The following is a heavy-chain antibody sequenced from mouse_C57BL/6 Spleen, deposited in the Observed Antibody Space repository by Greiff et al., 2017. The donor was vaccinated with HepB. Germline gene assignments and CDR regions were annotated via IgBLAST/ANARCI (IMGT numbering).Heavy chain of an antibody. CDR3: AIYGSTGYFDV. J-gene: IGHJ1*03. Sequence: VQLQESGPELVKPGASVKISCKASGYAFSSSWMNWVKQRPGKGLEWIGRIYPGDGDTNYNGKFKGKATLTADKSSSTAYMQLSSLTSEDSAVYFCAIYGSTGYFDVWGTGTTVTVSS. CDR2: IYPGDGDT. D-gene: IGHD1-1*01. CDR1: GYAFSSSW. V-gene: IGHV1-82*01.